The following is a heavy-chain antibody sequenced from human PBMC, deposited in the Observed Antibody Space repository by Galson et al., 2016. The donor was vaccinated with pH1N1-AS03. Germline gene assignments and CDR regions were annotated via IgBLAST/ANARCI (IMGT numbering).Heavy chain of an antibody. CDR2: IYWTEGK. CDR3: ARVPRLWSGFDS. V-gene: IGHV2-5*01. Sequence: PALVKPTQTLTLTCTFSGFSLTTRGVGVGWIRQPPGKALEWLALIYWTEGKHYSPSLQSRLAITMDTSKNHVLLTMTNMDPVDTGTYYCARVPRLWSGFDSWGQGTLVTVS. D-gene: IGHD3-3*01. J-gene: IGHJ4*02. CDR1: GFSLTTRGVG.